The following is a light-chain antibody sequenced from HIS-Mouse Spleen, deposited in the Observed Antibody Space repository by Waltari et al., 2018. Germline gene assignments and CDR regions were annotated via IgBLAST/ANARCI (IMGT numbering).Light chain of an antibody. V-gene: IGLV2-14*03. Sequence: QSALTQPASVSGSPGQSITISCTGTSSDVGGYNYVSWYQQHPGKAPKLMIYDVSNRPAGCSNRFSGSKSGNTASLTISGLQAEDEADYYCSSYTSSSFNVVFGGGTKLTVL. J-gene: IGLJ2*01. CDR2: DVS. CDR3: SSYTSSSFNVV. CDR1: SSDVGGYNY.